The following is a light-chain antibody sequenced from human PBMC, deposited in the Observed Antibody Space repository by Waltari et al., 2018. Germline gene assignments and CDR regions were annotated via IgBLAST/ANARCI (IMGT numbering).Light chain of an antibody. CDR3: MQSTKDPWT. Sequence: DIVMTQTTLALPVTPGEPASISCRSSQSLLHSNGNTYLHWYLQKPGQSPRLLIYKVTNRESGVPDRFSCSGSGTDFTLKISRVEPEDVGVYYCMQSTKDPWTFGQGTKVEIK. CDR1: QSLLHSNGNTY. CDR2: KVT. V-gene: IGKV2D-29*02. J-gene: IGKJ1*01.